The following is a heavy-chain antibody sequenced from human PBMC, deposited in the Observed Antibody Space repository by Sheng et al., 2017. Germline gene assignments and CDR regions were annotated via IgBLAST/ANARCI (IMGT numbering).Heavy chain of an antibody. D-gene: IGHD1-26*01. V-gene: IGHV4-38-2*02. CDR2: IYHSGST. CDR1: GYSISSGYY. CDR3: ARGISGSGGWFQH. Sequence: QVQLQESGPGLVKPSETLSLTCTVSGYSISSGYYWGWIRQPPGKGLEWIGSIYHSGSTYYNPSLKSRVTISVDTSKNQFSLKLSSVTAADTAVYYCARGISGSGGWFQHWGQGTLVTVSS. J-gene: IGHJ1*01.